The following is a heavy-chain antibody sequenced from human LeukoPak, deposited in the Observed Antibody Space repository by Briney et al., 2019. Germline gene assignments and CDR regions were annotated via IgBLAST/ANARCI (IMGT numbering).Heavy chain of an antibody. CDR1: GGSISSSNW. J-gene: IGHJ4*02. Sequence: SETLSLTCTDSGGSISSSNWWSWIRQPPGEGLEWIGEIYHSGSTNYNPSLKSRVTISVDKSKTQFSLKLSSVTAADTAVYYCARGETVYGGAIVYWGQGTLVTVSS. V-gene: IGHV4-4*02. D-gene: IGHD3-16*02. CDR2: IYHSGST. CDR3: ARGETVYGGAIVY.